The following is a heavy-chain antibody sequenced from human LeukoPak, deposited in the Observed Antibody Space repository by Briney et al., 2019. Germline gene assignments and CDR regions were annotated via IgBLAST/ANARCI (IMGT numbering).Heavy chain of an antibody. CDR3: ARGIAAAGTYYYYYYMDV. CDR1: GGSFSGYY. J-gene: IGHJ6*03. V-gene: IGHV4-34*01. Sequence: SETLSLTCAVYGGSFSGYYWSWIRQPPGKGLEWIGEINHSGSTNYNPSPKSRVTISVDTSKNQLSLKLSSVTAADTAVYYCARGIAAAGTYYYYYYMDVWGKGTTVTVSS. D-gene: IGHD6-13*01. CDR2: INHSGST.